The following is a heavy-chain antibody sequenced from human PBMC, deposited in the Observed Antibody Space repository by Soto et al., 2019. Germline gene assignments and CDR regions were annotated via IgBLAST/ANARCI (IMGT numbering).Heavy chain of an antibody. CDR3: ARGSPIVYWFDP. Sequence: SKTLSLTCAVYGGSFIGYYWGWIRQPPGKGLEWIGEINHSGSTNYNPSLKSRVTIAVDTSKNQFSLKLSSVTAADTAVYYCARGSPIVYWFDPWGQGTLVTVSS. J-gene: IGHJ5*02. D-gene: IGHD2-21*01. V-gene: IGHV4-34*01. CDR1: GGSFIGYY. CDR2: INHSGST.